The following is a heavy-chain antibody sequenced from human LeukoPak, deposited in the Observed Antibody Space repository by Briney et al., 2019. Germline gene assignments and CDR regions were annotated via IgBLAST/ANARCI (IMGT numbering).Heavy chain of an antibody. Sequence: PSQTLSLTCTVSGGSISSYYWSWIRQPPGKGLEWFGCIYYSGSTNYNPSLKSRVTISVDTSKNQFSLKLSSVTAADTAVYYCARTPMVREYYYYYYGMDVWGQGTTVTVSS. CDR2: IYYSGST. CDR3: ARTPMVREYYYYYYGMDV. D-gene: IGHD3-10*01. J-gene: IGHJ6*02. V-gene: IGHV4-59*01. CDR1: GGSISSYY.